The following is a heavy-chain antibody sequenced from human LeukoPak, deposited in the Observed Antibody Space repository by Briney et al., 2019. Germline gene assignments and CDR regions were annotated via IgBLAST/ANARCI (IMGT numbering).Heavy chain of an antibody. V-gene: IGHV3-23*01. J-gene: IGHJ6*02. CDR2: TSGTTGDT. CDR3: AKGRYCSSTSCYLCMDV. CDR1: GLTFSTSP. D-gene: IGHD2-2*01. Sequence: GGSLRLSCAASGLTFSTSPMNWVRQAPGKGLEWVSTSGTTGDTYYADSVKGRFTISRDNSKNTLYLQMNSLRAEDTAVYYCAKGRYCSSTSCYLCMDVWGQGTTVTVSS.